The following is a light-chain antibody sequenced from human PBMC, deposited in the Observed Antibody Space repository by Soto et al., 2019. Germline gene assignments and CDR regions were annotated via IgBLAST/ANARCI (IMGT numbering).Light chain of an antibody. CDR3: QQSSSTPYG. Sequence: DIQMTQSPSSLSASVRDRVTITCRASQSISSYLNWYQQKPGQAPKLLIYAASSLQSGVPSRFSGSGSGTDVTLTISSLQTEDFATYYCQQSSSTPYGFGPGTKVDIK. V-gene: IGKV1-39*01. CDR2: AAS. J-gene: IGKJ3*01. CDR1: QSISSY.